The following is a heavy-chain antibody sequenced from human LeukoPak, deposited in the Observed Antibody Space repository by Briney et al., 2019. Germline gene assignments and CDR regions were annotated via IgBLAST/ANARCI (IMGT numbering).Heavy chain of an antibody. V-gene: IGHV3-74*01. CDR2: INTDGSST. CDR3: AELGITMIGGV. Sequence: GGSLRLSCSASGFTLSNYWMHWVRHAPGKGLAWVSRINTDGSSTNYADSVKGRFTVSRDNAKNTLFLQMNSLRAEDTAVYYCAELGITMIGGVWGKGTTVTISS. CDR1: GFTLSNYW. J-gene: IGHJ6*04. D-gene: IGHD3-10*02.